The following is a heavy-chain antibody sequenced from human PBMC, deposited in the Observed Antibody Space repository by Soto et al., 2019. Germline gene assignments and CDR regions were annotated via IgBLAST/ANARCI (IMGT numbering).Heavy chain of an antibody. V-gene: IGHV4-34*01. CDR2: INHSGST. Sequence: SETLSLTCAVYGGSFSGYYWSWIRQPPGKGLEWIGEINHSGSTNYNPSLKSRVTISVDTSKNQFSLKLSSVTAADTAVYYCARAPPLGAYYYGMDVWGQGTTVTVS. D-gene: IGHD7-27*01. J-gene: IGHJ6*02. CDR3: ARAPPLGAYYYGMDV. CDR1: GGSFSGYY.